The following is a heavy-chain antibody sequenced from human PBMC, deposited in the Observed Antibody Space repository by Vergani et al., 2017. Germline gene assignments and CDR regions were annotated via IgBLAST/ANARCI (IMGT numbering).Heavy chain of an antibody. CDR3: AGSELGHNWFDP. D-gene: IGHD3/OR15-3a*01. Sequence: QVQLQESGPGLVKPSETLSLTCTVSGGSISSYYWSWIRQPPGKGLEWIGYIYYSGSTNYNPSLKSRITITVDTSKNQFSLKRSSVTAADTAVYYCAGSELGHNWFDPWGQGTLVTVSS. CDR2: IYYSGST. CDR1: GGSISSYY. V-gene: IGHV4-59*01. J-gene: IGHJ5*02.